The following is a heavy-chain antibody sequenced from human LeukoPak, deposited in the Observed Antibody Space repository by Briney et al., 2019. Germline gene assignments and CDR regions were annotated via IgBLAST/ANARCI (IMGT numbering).Heavy chain of an antibody. CDR1: GFTFSSYN. CDR2: IKQDGSEK. CDR3: ARGYGDYFYYYYYMDV. Sequence: GGSLRLSCAASGFTFSSYNMNWVRQAPGKGLEWVANIKQDGSEKYYVDSVKGRFTISRDNAKNSLYLQMNSLRAEDTAVYYCARGYGDYFYYYYYMDVWGKGTTVTISS. V-gene: IGHV3-7*01. D-gene: IGHD4-17*01. J-gene: IGHJ6*03.